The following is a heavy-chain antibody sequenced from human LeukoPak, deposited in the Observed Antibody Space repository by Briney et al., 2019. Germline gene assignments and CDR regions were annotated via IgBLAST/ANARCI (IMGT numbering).Heavy chain of an antibody. D-gene: IGHD3-10*01. J-gene: IGHJ2*01. CDR2: ISSSSSTI. CDR1: GFTFSDYY. CDR3: ARGVLLLIRYFDL. V-gene: IGHV3-11*04. Sequence: PGGSLRLSCAASGFTFSDYYMSWVRQAPGKGLEWVSYISSSSSTIYYADSVKGRFTISRDNAKNSLYLQMNSLRAEDTAVYYCARGVLLLIRYFDLWGRGTLVTVSS.